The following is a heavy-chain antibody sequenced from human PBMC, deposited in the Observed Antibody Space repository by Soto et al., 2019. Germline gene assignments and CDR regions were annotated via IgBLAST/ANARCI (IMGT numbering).Heavy chain of an antibody. CDR3: ARVPLTQMKAAAGLY. D-gene: IGHD6-13*01. CDR2: INAGNGNT. J-gene: IGHJ4*02. CDR1: GYTFTSYA. Sequence: AASVKVSCKASGYTFTSYAMHWVRQAPGQRLEWMGWINAGNGNTKYSQKFQGRVTITRDTSASTAYMELSSLRSEDTAVYYCARVPLTQMKAAAGLYWGQGTLVTVSS. V-gene: IGHV1-3*01.